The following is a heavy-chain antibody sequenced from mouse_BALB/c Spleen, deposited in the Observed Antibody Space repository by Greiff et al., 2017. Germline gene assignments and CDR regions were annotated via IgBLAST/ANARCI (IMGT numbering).Heavy chain of an antibody. V-gene: IGHV1-69*02. CDR1: GYTFTSYW. CDR3: TAMITTRAMDY. D-gene: IGHD2-4*01. CDR2: IYPSDSYT. Sequence: QVQLKESGAELVRPGASVKLSCKASGYTFTSYWINWVKQRPGQGLEWIGNIYPSDSYTNYNQKFKDKATLTVDKSSSTAYMQLSSPTSEDSAVYYCTAMITTRAMDYWGQGTSVTVSS. J-gene: IGHJ4*01.